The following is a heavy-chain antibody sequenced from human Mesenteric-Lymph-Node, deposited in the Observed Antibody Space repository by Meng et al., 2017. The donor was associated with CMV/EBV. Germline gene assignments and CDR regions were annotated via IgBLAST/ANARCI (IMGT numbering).Heavy chain of an antibody. CDR3: ARDRVGRGAANAYLYGMDV. CDR1: GYTFTNYG. J-gene: IGHJ6*02. D-gene: IGHD1-26*01. V-gene: IGHV1-18*01. Sequence: ASVKVSCKASGYTFTNYGISWVRQAPGQGLEWMGWIYAYNGNTNYAQKLQGRVTMTTDTSTNTAYMELGSLRSDDTAVYYCARDRVGRGAANAYLYGMDVWGQGTTVTVSS. CDR2: IYAYNGNT.